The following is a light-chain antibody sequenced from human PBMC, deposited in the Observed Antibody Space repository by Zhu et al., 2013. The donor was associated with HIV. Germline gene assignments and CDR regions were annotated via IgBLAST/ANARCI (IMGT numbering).Light chain of an antibody. J-gene: IGLJ2*01. CDR1: KIGSKS. Sequence: SYVLTQPPSVSVAPGKTATIACGGNKIGSKSVHWYQQKPGQAPVVVVSDNSDRPSGIPDRFSGSNSGDTATLTITGTQAMDEADYYCQAWDRTSALFGGGTSLTVL. CDR2: DNS. CDR3: QAWDRTSAL. V-gene: IGLV3-21*01.